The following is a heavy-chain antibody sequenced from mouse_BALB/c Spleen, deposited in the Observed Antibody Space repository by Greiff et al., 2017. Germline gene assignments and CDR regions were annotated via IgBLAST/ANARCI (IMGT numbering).Heavy chain of an antibody. D-gene: IGHD2-14*01. CDR2: IYPGNGDT. Sequence: QVQLQQPGAELVKPGASVKMSCKASGYTFTSYNMHWVKQTPGQGLEWIGAIYPGNGDTSYNQKFKGKATLTADKSSSTAYMQLSSLTSEDSAVYYCARNKYRERSMDYWGQGTSVTVSS. V-gene: IGHV1-12*01. CDR3: ARNKYRERSMDY. J-gene: IGHJ4*01. CDR1: GYTFTSYN.